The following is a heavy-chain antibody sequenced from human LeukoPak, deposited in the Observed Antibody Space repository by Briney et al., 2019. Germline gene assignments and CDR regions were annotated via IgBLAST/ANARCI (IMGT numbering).Heavy chain of an antibody. CDR1: GFTFSSYG. CDR2: IWYDGSNK. Sequence: GGSLRLSCAASGFTFSSYGMHWVRQAPGKGLEWVAVIWYDGSNKYYADSVKGRFTISRDNSKNTLYLQMNSLRAEDTAVYYCAREIYGRDLYLVDYWGQGTLVTVSS. CDR3: AREIYGRDLYLVDY. D-gene: IGHD4-17*01. J-gene: IGHJ4*02. V-gene: IGHV3-33*01.